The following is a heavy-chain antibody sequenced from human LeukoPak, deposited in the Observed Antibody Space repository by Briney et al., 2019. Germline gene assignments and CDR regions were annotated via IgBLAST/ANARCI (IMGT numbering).Heavy chain of an antibody. CDR2: IKQDGSEK. V-gene: IGHV3-7*01. D-gene: IGHD6-13*01. Sequence: PGGSLRLSCAASGFTFSRYSMTWVRQAPGKGLEWVANIKQDGSEKYYIDSVKGRFTISRDNAKNSLYLQMNSLRAEDTAMYYCARDSAGNDYWGQGTLVTVSS. J-gene: IGHJ4*02. CDR3: ARDSAGNDY. CDR1: GFTFSRYS.